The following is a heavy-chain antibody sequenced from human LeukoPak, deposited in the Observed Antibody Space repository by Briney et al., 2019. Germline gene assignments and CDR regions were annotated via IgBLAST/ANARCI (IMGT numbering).Heavy chain of an antibody. J-gene: IGHJ4*02. V-gene: IGHV3-7*01. CDR1: GLTFNRYW. Sequence: GGPLPLSCGASGLTFNRYWVSWLREAPGKERQWVANIKQDGSAKYYVDSVKGRFTISRDNAKNSLYLQMNSLRAEDTAVYYCARVEASGYDYGAFDYWGQGTLVTVSS. CDR3: ARVEASGYDYGAFDY. D-gene: IGHD5-12*01. CDR2: IKQDGSAK.